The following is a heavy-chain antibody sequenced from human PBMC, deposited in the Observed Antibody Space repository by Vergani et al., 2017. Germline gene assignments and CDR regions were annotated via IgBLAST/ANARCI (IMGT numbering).Heavy chain of an antibody. Sequence: QLQLQESGPGLVKPSETLSLTCTVSGGSISSDSYYGGWIRQPPGKGLEWSGSIHYSGSAYYNPSIKSRITMSVDPAKNQFSLRLTSVTAAATAIYYFARVISTGVGSRGWFDPWGQGTLVTVSS. CDR3: ARVISTGVGSRGWFDP. CDR1: GGSISSDSYY. D-gene: IGHD2-8*02. CDR2: IHYSGSA. V-gene: IGHV4-39*01. J-gene: IGHJ5*02.